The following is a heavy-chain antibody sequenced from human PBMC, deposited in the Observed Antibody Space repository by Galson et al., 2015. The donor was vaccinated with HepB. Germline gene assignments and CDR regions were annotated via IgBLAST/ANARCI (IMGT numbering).Heavy chain of an antibody. CDR1: GGSISTYY. CDR2: IHYSGRT. CDR3: ARGLETYSGSSYYYYMDV. D-gene: IGHD1-26*01. J-gene: IGHJ6*03. Sequence: SETLSLTCTVSGGSISTYYWSWIRQPPGKGLEWIGHIHYSGRTIYNPSLKSRVTISVDTSKNQFSLKLSSVTAADTAVYYCARGLETYSGSSYYYYMDVWGKGTTVTVSS. V-gene: IGHV4-59*01.